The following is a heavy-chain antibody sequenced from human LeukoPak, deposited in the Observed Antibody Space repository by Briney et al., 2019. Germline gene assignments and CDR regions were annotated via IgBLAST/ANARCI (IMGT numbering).Heavy chain of an antibody. CDR1: GFTFSSYA. J-gene: IGHJ3*02. V-gene: IGHV3-23*01. CDR2: ITGSGGST. D-gene: IGHD1-26*01. Sequence: GGSLRLSCAASGFTFSSYAMSWVRQAPGKGLEWVSAITGSGGSTFYADSVKGRFTISRDNSKNTLYLQMNSLRAEDTAVYYCAKDLGATGAFDIWGQGTMVTVSS. CDR3: AKDLGATGAFDI.